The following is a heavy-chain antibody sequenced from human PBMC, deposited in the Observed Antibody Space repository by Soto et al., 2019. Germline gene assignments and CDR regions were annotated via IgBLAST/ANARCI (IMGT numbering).Heavy chain of an antibody. Sequence: EVQLVESGGGLVKPGGSLSLSCAASGFTFSSYAMHGVRQAPGKGLECVSAITSNGGYTDYSSSVKGRFTISRDNSKNTLYLQMGSLRAEDMAVYYCARRIPFGYGMDVWGQGTTVTVSS. D-gene: IGHD2-21*01. J-gene: IGHJ6*02. V-gene: IGHV3-64*01. CDR1: GFTFSSYA. CDR2: ITSNGGYT. CDR3: ARRIPFGYGMDV.